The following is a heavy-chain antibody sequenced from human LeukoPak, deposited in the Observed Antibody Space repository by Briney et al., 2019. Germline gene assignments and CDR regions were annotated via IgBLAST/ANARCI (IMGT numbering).Heavy chain of an antibody. CDR1: GGSVTSGIYH. Sequence: SESLSLTCSVSGGSVTSGIYHWGWIRQPPGKGLEGIGSVYFDGGTHYNPSLQSRVTISVDTSKNQFSLRLSSVTAADTALYYCARDHYYDGRGRIDPWGQGTLVTVSS. D-gene: IGHD3-16*01. J-gene: IGHJ5*02. CDR2: VYFDGGT. CDR3: ARDHYYDGRGRIDP. V-gene: IGHV4-39*07.